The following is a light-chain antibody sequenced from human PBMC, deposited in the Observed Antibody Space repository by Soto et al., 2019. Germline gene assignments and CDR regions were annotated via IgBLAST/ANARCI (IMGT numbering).Light chain of an antibody. CDR2: KAS. J-gene: IGKJ4*01. CDR3: QQYNAYPLT. Sequence: DIQMTQSPSTLSASVGDRVTITCRASQTINTWLAWYQQKPGKAPNLLIYKASNLESGVPSRFSGSGSGTEFSLTISSLQPDDFATYYCQQYNAYPLTFGGGNTVEIK. V-gene: IGKV1-5*03. CDR1: QTINTW.